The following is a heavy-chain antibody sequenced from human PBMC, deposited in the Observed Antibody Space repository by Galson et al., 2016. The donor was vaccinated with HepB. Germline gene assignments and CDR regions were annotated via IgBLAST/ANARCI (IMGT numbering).Heavy chain of an antibody. D-gene: IGHD3-10*01. V-gene: IGHV3-30*18. CDR1: GFSFSSYV. CDR3: AKPPSGEDDAFHI. J-gene: IGHJ3*02. CDR2: ISYDGKTK. Sequence: SLRLSCAASGFSFSSYVMHWDRQAPGKGLEWVAVISYDGKTKFYGDSVKGRFTISRDHSKSTLYLQMNSLRVEDTAVYFCAKPPSGEDDAFHIWGQGTLVTVSS.